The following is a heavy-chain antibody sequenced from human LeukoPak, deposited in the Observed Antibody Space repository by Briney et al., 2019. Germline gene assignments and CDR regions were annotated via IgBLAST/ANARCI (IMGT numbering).Heavy chain of an antibody. CDR2: MSFDGSHE. D-gene: IGHD2-21*01. Sequence: GGSLTLSCVASGLTFSNSAMHWVRQAPGKGLEWVAIMSFDGSHERYGDSVKGRFTLSRDNSKNTLYLQINSLRTEDTAVYYCARDRRVAHDLDYWGQGTLVTVSS. CDR1: GLTFSNSA. J-gene: IGHJ4*02. CDR3: ARDRRVAHDLDY. V-gene: IGHV3-30*04.